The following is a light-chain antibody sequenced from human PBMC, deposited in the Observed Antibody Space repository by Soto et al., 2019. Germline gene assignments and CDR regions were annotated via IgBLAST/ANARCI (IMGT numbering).Light chain of an antibody. J-gene: IGKJ5*01. CDR2: GAP. CDR1: QSVSSN. V-gene: IGKV3-15*01. CDR3: QQYNNWPSIT. Sequence: EIVMTQSPATLSVSPGERATLSCRASQSVSSNLAWYQQKPGQAPRLLIYGAPTRATGIPARFSGSGSGTEFTLTISSLQSEDFAVYYCQQYNNWPSITFGQGTRLEI.